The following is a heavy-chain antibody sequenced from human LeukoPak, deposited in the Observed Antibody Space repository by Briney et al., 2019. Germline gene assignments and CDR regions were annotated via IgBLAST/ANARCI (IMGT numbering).Heavy chain of an antibody. CDR2: INHSGST. D-gene: IGHD2-2*01. Sequence: SETLSLTCAVYGGSFSAYYWSWIRQPPGKGLEWIGEINHSGSTNYNPSLKSRVTISVDTSKNQFSLKLSSVPAADTAVYYCAREIPSRYFDLWGRGTLVTVSS. J-gene: IGHJ2*01. CDR3: AREIPSRYFDL. V-gene: IGHV4-34*01. CDR1: GGSFSAYY.